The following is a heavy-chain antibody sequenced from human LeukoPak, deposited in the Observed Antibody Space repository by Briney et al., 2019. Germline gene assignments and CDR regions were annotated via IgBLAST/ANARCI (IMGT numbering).Heavy chain of an antibody. V-gene: IGHV5-51*01. D-gene: IGHD7-27*01. CDR1: GYTFTNHW. CDR3: AFGASNWDQFDY. CDR2: IYPADSDT. J-gene: IGHJ4*02. Sequence: GESLKISCKGSGYTFTNHWIAWVRQMPGKGLEWMGIIYPADSDTRYSPSFQGQVTISADKSVRTAYFQWSSLKASDTAMYYCAFGASNWDQFDYWGQGTLVTVSS.